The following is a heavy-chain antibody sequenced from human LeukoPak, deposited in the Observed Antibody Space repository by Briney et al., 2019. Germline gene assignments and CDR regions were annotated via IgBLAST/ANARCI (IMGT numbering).Heavy chain of an antibody. D-gene: IGHD3-3*01. CDR3: ARGRFLEWLGPEVGNPNWFDP. CDR1: GGSISSYY. V-gene: IGHV4-59*01. CDR2: IYYSGST. J-gene: IGHJ5*02. Sequence: SETLSLTCTVSGGSISSYYWSWIRQPPGKGLEWIGYIYYSGSTNYNPSLKSRVTISVDTSKNQFSLKLSSVTAADTAVYYCARGRFLEWLGPEVGNPNWFDPWGQGTLVTVSS.